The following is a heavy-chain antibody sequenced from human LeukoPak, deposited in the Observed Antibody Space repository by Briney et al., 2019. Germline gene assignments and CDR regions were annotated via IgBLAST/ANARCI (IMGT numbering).Heavy chain of an antibody. CDR3: ARARGRYFDWLDY. CDR2: INPNSGGT. CDR1: GYTFTGYY. V-gene: IGHV1-2*02. Sequence: ASVKVSCKASGYTFTGYYMHWVRQAPGQGLAWMGWINPNSGGTNYAQKFQGRVTMTRDTSISTAYMELSRLRSDDTPVYYCARARGRYFDWLDYWGQGTLVTVSS. D-gene: IGHD3-9*01. J-gene: IGHJ4*02.